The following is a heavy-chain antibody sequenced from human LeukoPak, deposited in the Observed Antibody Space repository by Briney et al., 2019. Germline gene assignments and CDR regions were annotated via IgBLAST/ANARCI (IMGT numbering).Heavy chain of an antibody. CDR1: GFTFSSYW. J-gene: IGHJ5*02. V-gene: IGHV3-7*04. Sequence: PGGSLRLSCAASGFTFSSYWMSWVRQAPGKGLEWVANINQDGSEKYYLDSVKGRFTISRDNAKNSLYVQMNSLRAEDTGVYYCARDESGSYQTSWGQGTLVTVSP. CDR2: INQDGSEK. D-gene: IGHD1-26*01. CDR3: ARDESGSYQTS.